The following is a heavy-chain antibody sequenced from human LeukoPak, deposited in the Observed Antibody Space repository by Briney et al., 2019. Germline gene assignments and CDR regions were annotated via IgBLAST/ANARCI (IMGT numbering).Heavy chain of an antibody. CDR3: ARGRYYYDSSGYPYNWFDP. J-gene: IGHJ5*02. D-gene: IGHD3-22*01. V-gene: IGHV4-39*07. Sequence: SETLSLTCTVSGGSISRSSYYWGWIRQTPGKGPEWIGSIYYGGSTYYNPSLKSRVTISGDTSKNKFFLNLSSVTAADTAMYYCARGRYYYDSSGYPYNWFDPWGQGTLVTVSS. CDR2: IYYGGST. CDR1: GGSISRSSYY.